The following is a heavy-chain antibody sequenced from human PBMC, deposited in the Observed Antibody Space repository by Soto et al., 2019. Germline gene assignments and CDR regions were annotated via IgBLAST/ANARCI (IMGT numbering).Heavy chain of an antibody. V-gene: IGHV3-23*01. D-gene: IGHD3-3*01. CDR2: ISSSGDGT. J-gene: IGHJ6*02. CDR3: AKNGDFWSWGMDV. Sequence: SLRLSCAACGFTFSTYAMTWVREAPGKGLEWVAIISSSGDGTYYVYAVKGRFTISRDNSRNTLNLQINSLRAEDTAVYYCAKNGDFWSWGMDVCGQGTTVPVSS. CDR1: GFTFSTYA.